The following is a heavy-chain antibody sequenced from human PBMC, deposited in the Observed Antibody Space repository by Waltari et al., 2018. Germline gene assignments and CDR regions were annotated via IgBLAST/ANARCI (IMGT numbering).Heavy chain of an antibody. CDR3: AREGQLGKTYYYYYGMDV. CDR2: ISYDGSNK. CDR1: GFTFTNYA. J-gene: IGHJ6*02. V-gene: IGHV3-30-3*01. D-gene: IGHD7-27*01. Sequence: QVQLVESGGGVVQPGRSLRLSCAAPGFTFTNYAILWARQDPGKGLEWVALISYDGSNKYYADSVKGRFTISRDNSKNTLYLQMISLRADDTAVYYCAREGQLGKTYYYYYGMDVWGQGTTVTVSS.